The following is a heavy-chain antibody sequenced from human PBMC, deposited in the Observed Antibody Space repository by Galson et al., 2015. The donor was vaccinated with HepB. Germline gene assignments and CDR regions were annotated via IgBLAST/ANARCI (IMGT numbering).Heavy chain of an antibody. CDR1: GYSFTSYW. J-gene: IGHJ6*02. D-gene: IGHD6-19*01. V-gene: IGHV5-10-1*01. Sequence: QSGAEVKKPGESLRISCKGSGYSFTSYWISWVRQMPGKGLEWMGRIDPSDSYTNYSPSFQGHVTISADKSISTAYLQWSSLKASDTAMYYCARRRDIAVAGTGGRYYYGMDVWGQGTTVTVSS. CDR2: IDPSDSYT. CDR3: ARRRDIAVAGTGGRYYYGMDV.